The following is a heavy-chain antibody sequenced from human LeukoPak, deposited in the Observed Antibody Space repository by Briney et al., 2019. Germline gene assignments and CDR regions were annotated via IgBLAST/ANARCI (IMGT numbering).Heavy chain of an antibody. CDR2: ISSSSSYT. CDR1: GFTFSDYY. V-gene: IGHV3-11*06. D-gene: IGHD6-19*01. CDR3: ARDPSYSSGWSDYDY. Sequence: GGSLRLSCAASGFTFSDYYMSWIRQAPGKGQEWVSYISSSSSYTKYADSVKGRSTNSRDHAKNSVHLQMNSLRAEDTAVYYCARDPSYSSGWSDYDYWGQGTLVTVSS. J-gene: IGHJ4*02.